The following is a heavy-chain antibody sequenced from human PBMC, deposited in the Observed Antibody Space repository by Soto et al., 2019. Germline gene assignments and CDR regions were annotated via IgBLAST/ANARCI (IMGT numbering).Heavy chain of an antibody. Sequence: QVQLVQSGAEVKKPGSSVKVSCKASGGTFSSYAISWVRQAPGQGLEWMGGIIPIFGTANYAQKFQGRVTITADESTSTAYMELSSPRSEDTAVYYCARGYWRGYSGYDSSYYFDYWGQGTLVTVSS. CDR3: ARGYWRGYSGYDSSYYFDY. CDR1: GGTFSSYA. CDR2: IIPIFGTA. V-gene: IGHV1-69*01. J-gene: IGHJ4*02. D-gene: IGHD5-12*01.